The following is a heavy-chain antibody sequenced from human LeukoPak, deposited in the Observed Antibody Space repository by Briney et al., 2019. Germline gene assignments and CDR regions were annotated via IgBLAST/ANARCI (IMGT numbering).Heavy chain of an antibody. CDR1: GYSFTSYW. V-gene: IGHV5-51*01. CDR3: ASSHDYSNYGFDY. D-gene: IGHD4-11*01. CDR2: IYPGDSDT. J-gene: IGHJ4*02. Sequence: GESLKISCKGSGYSFTSYWLGWVRQMPGKGLEWMGIIYPGDSDTRYSPSFQGQVTISADKSISTAYLRWSSLKASDTAMYYCASSHDYSNYGFDYWGQGTLVTVSS.